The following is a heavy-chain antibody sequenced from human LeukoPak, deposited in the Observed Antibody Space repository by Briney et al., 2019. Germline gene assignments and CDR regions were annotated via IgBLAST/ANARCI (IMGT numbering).Heavy chain of an antibody. Sequence: SLRLSCAASGFTFDDYAMHWVRQAPGKGLEWGSGISWNSGSTGYADSVKGRFTISRDNAKNSLYLQMNSLRAEDTALYYCAKVICSSTSCPLDYWGQGTLVTVSS. D-gene: IGHD2-2*01. V-gene: IGHV3-9*01. CDR3: AKVICSSTSCPLDY. J-gene: IGHJ4*02. CDR1: GFTFDDYA. CDR2: ISWNSGST.